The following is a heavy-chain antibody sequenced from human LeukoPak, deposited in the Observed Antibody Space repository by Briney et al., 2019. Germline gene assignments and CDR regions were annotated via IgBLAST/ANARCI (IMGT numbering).Heavy chain of an antibody. Sequence: SETLSLTCTASGDSIRSYYCSWIRQAAGKGLEWIGRIYTNGNTNYNPSLKSRVTMSADASRNQFSLTLTSLTAADTAVYYCASVRTYGSDAFDIWGQGTRVTVSS. J-gene: IGHJ3*02. CDR2: IYTNGNT. CDR1: GDSIRSYY. D-gene: IGHD2-8*01. V-gene: IGHV4-4*07. CDR3: ASVRTYGSDAFDI.